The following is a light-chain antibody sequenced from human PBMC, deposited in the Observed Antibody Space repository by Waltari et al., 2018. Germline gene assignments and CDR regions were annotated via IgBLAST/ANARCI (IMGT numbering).Light chain of an antibody. CDR3: QQANSFPYS. CDR1: QDIRTW. J-gene: IGKJ2*03. Sequence: DIQMTQSPSSVSASVGDRVPITCRASQDIRTWLTWYQQKPGKAPKLLIYAASGLQSGVPSRFSGSGTGTEFTLTISSLQPEDFATYYCQQANSFPYSFGQGTKLEIK. V-gene: IGKV1-12*01. CDR2: AAS.